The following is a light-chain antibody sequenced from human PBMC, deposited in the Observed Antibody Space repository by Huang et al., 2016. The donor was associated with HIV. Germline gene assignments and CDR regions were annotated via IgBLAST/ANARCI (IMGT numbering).Light chain of an antibody. V-gene: IGKV3-15*01. Sequence: EIVMTQSPATLSVSPGERVTLPCRANRSVSTNLAWYQQRPGQAPRLLIYGSSTRAPGIPARFSGSGSGTDFSLTISSLQSEDFALYYCRQYNNWLLSFGGGTRVDI. CDR2: GSS. CDR3: RQYNNWLLS. J-gene: IGKJ4*01. CDR1: RSVSTN.